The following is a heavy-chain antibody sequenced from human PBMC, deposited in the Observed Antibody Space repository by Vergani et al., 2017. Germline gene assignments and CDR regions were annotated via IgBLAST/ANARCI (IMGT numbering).Heavy chain of an antibody. CDR3: AKGTVATEYFQH. Sequence: VQLVESGGGLVQPGRSLRLSCAASGFTFDDYAMHWVRQAPGKGLEWVAVISYDGSNKYYADSVKGRFTISRDNSKNTLYLQMNSLRAEDTAVYYCAKGTVATEYFQHWGQGTLVTVSS. J-gene: IGHJ1*01. CDR2: ISYDGSNK. D-gene: IGHD4-23*01. CDR1: GFTFDDYA. V-gene: IGHV3-30*18.